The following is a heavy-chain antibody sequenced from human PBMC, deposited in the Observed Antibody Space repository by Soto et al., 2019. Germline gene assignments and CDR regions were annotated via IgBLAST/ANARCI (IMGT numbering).Heavy chain of an antibody. Sequence: GGSLRLSCAASGFTFSSYAMSWVRQAPGKGLEWVSAISGSGGSTYYADSVKGRFTISRDNSKNTLYLQMNSLRAEDTAVYYCAKRGLRSGSYYNWSNYYYGMDVWGQGTTVTVS. J-gene: IGHJ6*02. V-gene: IGHV3-23*01. CDR3: AKRGLRSGSYYNWSNYYYGMDV. CDR1: GFTFSSYA. D-gene: IGHD3-10*01. CDR2: ISGSGGST.